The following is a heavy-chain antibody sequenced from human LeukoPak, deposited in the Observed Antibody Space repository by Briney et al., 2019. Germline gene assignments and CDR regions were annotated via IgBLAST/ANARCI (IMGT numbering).Heavy chain of an antibody. D-gene: IGHD3-22*01. J-gene: IGHJ3*02. Sequence: ASVKVSCKASGYTFIAYYIYWMRQAPGQGLEWVGRINPNSGGTNYAQNFQDRVTLTRDTPITTAYMELNRLISDDTAVYYCARRGSGYYDSREAFDIWGQGTMVTVSS. CDR2: INPNSGGT. CDR1: GYTFIAYY. CDR3: ARRGSGYYDSREAFDI. V-gene: IGHV1-2*06.